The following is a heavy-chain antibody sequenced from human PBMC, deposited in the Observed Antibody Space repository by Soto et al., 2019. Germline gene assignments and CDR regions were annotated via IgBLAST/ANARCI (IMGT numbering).Heavy chain of an antibody. CDR2: IGTAGDT. Sequence: GGSLRLSCAASGFTFSSYDMHWVRQATGKGLEWVSAIGTAGDTYYPGSVKGRFTISRENAKNSLYLQMNSLRAEDTAVYYCARGQSKGEWLFPNAFDIWGQGTMVTVSS. CDR1: GFTFSSYD. D-gene: IGHD3-3*01. J-gene: IGHJ3*02. V-gene: IGHV3-13*01. CDR3: ARGQSKGEWLFPNAFDI.